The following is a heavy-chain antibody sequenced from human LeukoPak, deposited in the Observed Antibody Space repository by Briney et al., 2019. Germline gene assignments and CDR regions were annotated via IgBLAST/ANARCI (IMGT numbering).Heavy chain of an antibody. CDR2: INWSGGST. J-gene: IGHJ4*02. Sequence: PGGSLRLSCAASGFTFYEYGMSWVRQAPGKGLEWVSGINWSGGSTGYADSVKGRFTISRDSDKNSLYLQMNSLRAEDTAFYYCATHDKTHFDYWGQGTLVTVSS. CDR3: ATHDKTHFDY. V-gene: IGHV3-20*04. CDR1: GFTFYEYG.